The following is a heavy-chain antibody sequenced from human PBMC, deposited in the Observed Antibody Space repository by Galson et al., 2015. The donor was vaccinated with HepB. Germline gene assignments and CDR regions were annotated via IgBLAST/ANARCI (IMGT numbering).Heavy chain of an antibody. CDR3: AKGGEGLWGLPTVTRDYFDY. CDR2: ISYDGSNK. D-gene: IGHD4-17*01. V-gene: IGHV3-30*18. Sequence: SLRLSCAASGFTLSSYGMHWVRQAPGKGLEWVAVISYDGSNKHYADSVKGRFTISRDNSKNTLYLQMNSLRAEDTAVYYCAKGGEGLWGLPTVTRDYFDYWGQGTLVTVSS. CDR1: GFTLSSYG. J-gene: IGHJ4*02.